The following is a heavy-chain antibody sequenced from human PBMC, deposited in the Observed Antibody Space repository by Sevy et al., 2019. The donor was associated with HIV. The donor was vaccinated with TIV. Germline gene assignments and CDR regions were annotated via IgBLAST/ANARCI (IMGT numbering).Heavy chain of an antibody. Sequence: GGSLRLSCAASGFTFGTYAMNWVRQAPGKGLEGVSAISGSGGSTYNADSLKGRFTISRDNSKNTLYLQMNSLRAEDTAIYYCAKGDSTFYGMDVWGRGTTVTVSS. CDR1: GFTFGTYA. V-gene: IGHV3-23*01. D-gene: IGHD6-13*01. CDR3: AKGDSTFYGMDV. J-gene: IGHJ6*02. CDR2: ISGSGGST.